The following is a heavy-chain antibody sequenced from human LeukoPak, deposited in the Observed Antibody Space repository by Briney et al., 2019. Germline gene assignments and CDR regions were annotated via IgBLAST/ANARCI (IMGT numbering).Heavy chain of an antibody. CDR2: IYPGDSDT. CDR3: ARHLTMITVPRDAFDI. D-gene: IGHD3-16*01. Sequence: PGESLKISCKGSGYSFTSYWIGWVRQMPGKGLEWMGVIYPGDSDTRYSPSFQGQVTISADKSISTAYLQWSGLKASDTAMYYCARHLTMITVPRDAFDIWGQGTMVTVSS. CDR1: GYSFTSYW. V-gene: IGHV5-51*01. J-gene: IGHJ3*02.